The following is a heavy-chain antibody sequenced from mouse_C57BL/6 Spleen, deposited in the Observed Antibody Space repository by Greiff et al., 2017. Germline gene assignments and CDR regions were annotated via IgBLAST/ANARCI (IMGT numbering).Heavy chain of an antibody. Sequence: DVQLVESGPGLVKPSQSLSLTCSVTGYSITSGYYWNWIRQFPGNKLEWMGYISYDGSNNYNPSLKNRISITRDTSKNQFFLKLNSVTTEDTATYYCALITTVVDYAMDYWGQGTSVTVSS. V-gene: IGHV3-6*01. J-gene: IGHJ4*01. CDR1: GYSITSGYY. CDR3: ALITTVVDYAMDY. D-gene: IGHD1-1*01. CDR2: ISYDGSN.